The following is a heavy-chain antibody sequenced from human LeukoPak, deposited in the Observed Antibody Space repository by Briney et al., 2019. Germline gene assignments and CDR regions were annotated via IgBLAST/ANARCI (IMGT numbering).Heavy chain of an antibody. D-gene: IGHD5-24*01. Sequence: GGSLRLSCAASGFTFSYYSMNWVRQAPGKGLEWVSSISSSTTYIYYADSVKGRFTISRDNAKNSLYLQMNSLRAEDTAVYYCARDRGVDYWGQGTLVTVSS. CDR2: ISSSTTYI. CDR3: ARDRGVDY. V-gene: IGHV3-21*01. CDR1: GFTFSYYS. J-gene: IGHJ4*02.